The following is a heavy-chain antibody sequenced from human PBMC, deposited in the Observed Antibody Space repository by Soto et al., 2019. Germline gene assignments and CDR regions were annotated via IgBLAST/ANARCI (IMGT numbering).Heavy chain of an antibody. CDR1: GYTFTSYA. CDR2: INAGNGNT. CDR3: ARSNALLWFGELYYYGMDV. Sequence: ASVKVSCKASGYTFTSYAMHWVRQAPGQRLEWMGWINAGNGNTKYSQKFQGRVTITRDTSASTAYMELSSLRSEDTAVYYCARSNALLWFGELYYYGMDVWGQGTTVTVS. D-gene: IGHD3-10*01. J-gene: IGHJ6*02. V-gene: IGHV1-3*01.